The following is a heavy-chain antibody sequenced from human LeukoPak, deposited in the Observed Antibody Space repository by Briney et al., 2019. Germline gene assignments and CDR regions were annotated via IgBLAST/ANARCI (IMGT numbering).Heavy chain of an antibody. CDR3: ARSLYSSGWSLGAFDY. Sequence: SVNVSCKASGGTFSIYAISWVRQAPGQGLEWMGGIIPIFGTANYAQKFQGRVTITTDESTSTAYMELSSLRSEDTAVYYCARSLYSSGWSLGAFDYWGQGTLVTVSS. J-gene: IGHJ4*02. CDR2: IIPIFGTA. D-gene: IGHD6-19*01. CDR1: GGTFSIYA. V-gene: IGHV1-69*05.